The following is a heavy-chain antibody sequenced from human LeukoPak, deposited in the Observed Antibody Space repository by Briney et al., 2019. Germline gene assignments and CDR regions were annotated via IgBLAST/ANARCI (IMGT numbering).Heavy chain of an antibody. CDR3: ARAYCSSTTCYFYIAFDY. CDR1: GYRFTSYW. CDR2: IDPRDSYT. Sequence: GESLKISCKGSGYRFTSYWISWVRQMPGKGLEWMGRIDPRDSYTNYSPSFQGQVTISVDKSISTAYLQWSSLKASDTAMYSCARAYCSSTTCYFYIAFDYWGQGTLVTVSS. J-gene: IGHJ4*02. V-gene: IGHV5-10-1*04. D-gene: IGHD2-2*01.